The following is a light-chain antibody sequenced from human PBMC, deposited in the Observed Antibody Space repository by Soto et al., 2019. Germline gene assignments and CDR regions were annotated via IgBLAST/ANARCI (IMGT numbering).Light chain of an antibody. CDR1: SSDVGSYNL. Sequence: QSALTQPASVSGSPGQSITISCSGTSSDVGSYNLVSWYQQHPGKAPKVMIYEGNKRPSGVSNRFSGSKSGNTASLTISGLQAEDEADYYCCAYAGYSTFVVFGGGTKVTVL. J-gene: IGLJ2*01. CDR3: CAYAGYSTFVV. V-gene: IGLV2-23*03. CDR2: EGN.